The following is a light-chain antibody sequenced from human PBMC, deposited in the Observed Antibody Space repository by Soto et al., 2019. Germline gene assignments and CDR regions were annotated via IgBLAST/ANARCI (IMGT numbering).Light chain of an antibody. Sequence: QSALTQPPSASGSPGQSVTISCTGTSSDVGGYDYVSWYQQQSGEAPKLIIYEVTHRASGVPDSFSGSKSGHTASLTVSGIQDEDYADGYCRSYAGINNVIFGAGTKLTVL. J-gene: IGLJ2*01. CDR1: SSDVGGYDY. CDR3: RSYAGINNVI. CDR2: EVT. V-gene: IGLV2-8*01.